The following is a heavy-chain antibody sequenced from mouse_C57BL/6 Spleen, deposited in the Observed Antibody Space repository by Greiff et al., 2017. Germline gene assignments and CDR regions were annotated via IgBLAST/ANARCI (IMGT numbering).Heavy chain of an antibody. Sequence: QVQLKQSGAELMKPGASVKLSCKATGYTFTGYWIEWVKQRPGHGLEWIGEILPGSGSTNYNEKFKGKATFTADTSSNTAYMQLSSLTTEDSAIYYCARSLWLRREPYYAMDYWGQGTSVTVSS. V-gene: IGHV1-9*01. CDR1: GYTFTGYW. D-gene: IGHD2-2*01. CDR2: ILPGSGST. CDR3: ARSLWLRREPYYAMDY. J-gene: IGHJ4*01.